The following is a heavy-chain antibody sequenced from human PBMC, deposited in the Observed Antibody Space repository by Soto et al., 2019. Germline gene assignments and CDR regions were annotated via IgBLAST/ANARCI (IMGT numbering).Heavy chain of an antibody. Sequence: SVKVSCKASGYTFTSYGISWVRQARGQRLEWIGWISVGSGNTNYAQKLQERVTITRDTSTSTACMELSSLRSEDTAVYYCAESSSGYLTFFDYWGQGTLVTVSS. J-gene: IGHJ4*02. CDR3: AESSSGYLTFFDY. D-gene: IGHD3-22*01. CDR2: ISVGSGNT. CDR1: GYTFTSYG. V-gene: IGHV1-58*02.